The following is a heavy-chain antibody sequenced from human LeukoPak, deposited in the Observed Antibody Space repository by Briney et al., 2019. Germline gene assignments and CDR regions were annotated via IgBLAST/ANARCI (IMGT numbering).Heavy chain of an antibody. Sequence: GGSLRLSCAASGFTFSSYGMHWVRQAPGKGLEWVAFIRYDGSNKYYADSVKGRFTISRDNSKNTLYLQMNSLRAEDTAVFYCARGDKQLVFNRNKGGFDPWGQGTLVTVSS. CDR1: GFTFSSYG. CDR3: ARGDKQLVFNRNKGGFDP. D-gene: IGHD6-13*01. J-gene: IGHJ5*02. CDR2: IRYDGSNK. V-gene: IGHV3-30*02.